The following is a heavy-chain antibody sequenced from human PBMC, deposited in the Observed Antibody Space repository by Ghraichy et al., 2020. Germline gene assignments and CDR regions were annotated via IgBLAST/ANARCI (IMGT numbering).Heavy chain of an antibody. Sequence: LSLTCAASGFTFSNYYMTWVRQAPGKGLEWVANIKGDGSDKFYVDSVKGRFIISRDNAKNLVYLQMNSLRAEDTAVYYCARELGYCSGGSCQSDSDYWGQGTLVTVSS. V-gene: IGHV3-7*03. CDR3: ARELGYCSGGSCQSDSDY. CDR1: GFTFSNYY. J-gene: IGHJ4*02. CDR2: IKGDGSDK. D-gene: IGHD2-15*01.